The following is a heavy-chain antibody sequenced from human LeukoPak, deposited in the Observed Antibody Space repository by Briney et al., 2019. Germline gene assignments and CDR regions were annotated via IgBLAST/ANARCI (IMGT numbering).Heavy chain of an antibody. D-gene: IGHD6-13*01. CDR1: GGSISSYY. CDR3: ARLRSSSWYLGYYYYYGMDV. J-gene: IGHJ6*02. V-gene: IGHV4-59*08. Sequence: SETLSLTCTVSGGSISSYYWSGIRQPPGKGLEWIGYIYYSGSTNYNPSLKSRVTISVDTSKNQFSLKLSSVTAADTAVYYCARLRSSSWYLGYYYYYGMDVWGQGTTVTVSS. CDR2: IYYSGST.